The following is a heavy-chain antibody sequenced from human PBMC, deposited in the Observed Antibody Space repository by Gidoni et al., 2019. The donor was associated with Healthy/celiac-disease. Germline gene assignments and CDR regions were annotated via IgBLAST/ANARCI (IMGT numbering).Heavy chain of an antibody. Sequence: EVLLVESGGGLVQPGGSLRLSCAASGFTFSSYEMNWVSQAPGKGLELGSYISSSGSTIYYADSVKGRFTISRDNAKNSLYLQMNSLRAEDTAVYYCARELYYYGSGRGAFDIWGQGTMVTVSS. V-gene: IGHV3-48*03. CDR3: ARELYYYGSGRGAFDI. CDR2: ISSSGSTI. D-gene: IGHD3-10*01. CDR1: GFTFSSYE. J-gene: IGHJ3*02.